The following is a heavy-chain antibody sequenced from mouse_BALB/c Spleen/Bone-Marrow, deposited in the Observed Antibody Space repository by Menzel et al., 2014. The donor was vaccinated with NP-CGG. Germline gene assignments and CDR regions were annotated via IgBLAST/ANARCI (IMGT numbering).Heavy chain of an antibody. CDR1: GYAFSAYW. Sequence: VQLQQSGAELVRPGSSVKISCKASGYAFSAYWMNWVKQRPGQGLEWIGKIYPGDGDTNYNGKFKGKATLTADKSSSTAYMQLSSLTSEDSAVYFCTRSTATSDYWGQGTTLTVSS. CDR3: TRSTATSDY. D-gene: IGHD1-2*01. CDR2: IYPGDGDT. V-gene: IGHV1-80*01. J-gene: IGHJ2*01.